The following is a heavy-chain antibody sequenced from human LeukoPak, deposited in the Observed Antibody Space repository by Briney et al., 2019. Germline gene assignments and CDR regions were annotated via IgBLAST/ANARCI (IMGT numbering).Heavy chain of an antibody. J-gene: IGHJ6*03. CDR2: ISSGSTI. CDR1: GFTFSDYY. Sequence: GGSLRLSCAASGFTFSDYYMSWIRQAPGKGLEWVSYISSGSTIYYADSVKGRFTISRDNAKNSLYLQMNSLRAEDTAVYYCARYGGNRYYYYYYYMDVWGKGTTVTVSS. CDR3: ARYGGNRYYYYYYYMDV. V-gene: IGHV3-11*04. D-gene: IGHD4-23*01.